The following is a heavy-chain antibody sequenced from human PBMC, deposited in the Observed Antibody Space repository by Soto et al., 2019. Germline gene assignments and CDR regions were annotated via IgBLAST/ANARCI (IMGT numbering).Heavy chain of an antibody. V-gene: IGHV3-11*05. Sequence: VGSLRLSCAASGFTFGDYYMSWIRRAPGQGLEWFSYISSSSKYTNYADSVKGRFTISRDNAKNSLYLQMNSLRAEDTAVYYCARDATGSYSYFDYWGQGT. CDR2: ISSSSKYT. D-gene: IGHD1-26*01. CDR3: ARDATGSYSYFDY. J-gene: IGHJ4*02. CDR1: GFTFGDYY.